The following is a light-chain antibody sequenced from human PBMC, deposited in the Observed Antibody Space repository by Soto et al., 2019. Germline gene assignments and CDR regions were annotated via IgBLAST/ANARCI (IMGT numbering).Light chain of an antibody. CDR1: QGIRND. CDR3: LQDYNYPRT. CDR2: AAS. V-gene: IGKV1-6*01. J-gene: IGKJ1*01. Sequence: AIQMTQSPSSLSASVGDRVVITCRASQGIRNDLGWYQQKPGKAPKLLIYAASSLQSGVPSRFSGSGPGTDFTLTISSLQPEDFGTYYCLQDYNYPRTFGQGTKVEVK.